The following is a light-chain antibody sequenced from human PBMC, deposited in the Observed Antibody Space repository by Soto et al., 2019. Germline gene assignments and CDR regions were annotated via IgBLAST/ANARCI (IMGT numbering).Light chain of an antibody. V-gene: IGKV3-15*01. Sequence: EIVVTQSPATLSVSPGERATLSCRASQSVNTNFAWYQQKPGQAPRLLIYGASTRATGIPARFSGSGSGTDFTLTISRLEPEDFAVYYCQQYDNSPLTFGGGTKVEIK. CDR3: QQYDNSPLT. CDR1: QSVNTN. J-gene: IGKJ4*01. CDR2: GAS.